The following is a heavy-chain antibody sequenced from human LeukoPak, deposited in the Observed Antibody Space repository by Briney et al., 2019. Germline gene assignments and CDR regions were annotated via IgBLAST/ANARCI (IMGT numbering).Heavy chain of an antibody. J-gene: IGHJ4*02. Sequence: GGSLRLSCAASGFTFSSYWMHWVRQAPGKGLVWVSRINTDGSSTSYADSVKGRFTISRDNAKNALYLQMNSLRAEDTAVYYCASITGTTALGDWGQGTLVTVSS. CDR2: INTDGSST. D-gene: IGHD1-20*01. V-gene: IGHV3-74*01. CDR3: ASITGTTALGD. CDR1: GFTFSSYW.